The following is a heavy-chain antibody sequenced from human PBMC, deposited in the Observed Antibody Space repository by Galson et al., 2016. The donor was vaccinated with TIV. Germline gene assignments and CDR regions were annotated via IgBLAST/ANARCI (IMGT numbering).Heavy chain of an antibody. CDR3: ARACGSYSCYLDV. J-gene: IGHJ6*03. CDR2: INRIFGTV. V-gene: IGHV1-69*05. D-gene: IGHD1-26*01. Sequence: SVKVSCKASGSTFNNYAINWVRQAPGQGLEWMGEINRIFGTVNYAQKFQGRVTITTDESTSAAYMELSSLRSEDTAVYYCARACGSYSCYLDVWGKGTTVTVSS. CDR1: GSTFNNYA.